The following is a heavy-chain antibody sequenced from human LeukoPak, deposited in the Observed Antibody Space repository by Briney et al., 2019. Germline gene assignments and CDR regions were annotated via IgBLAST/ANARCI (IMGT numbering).Heavy chain of an antibody. CDR1: GFTFDDYA. Sequence: GRSLRLSCAASGFTFDDYAMHWVRQAPGKGLEWVSGISWNSGSIGYADSVKGRFTISRDNAKNSLYLQMNSLRAEDTALYYCAKWGSYSSGWAYYFDYWGQGTLVTVSS. D-gene: IGHD6-19*01. J-gene: IGHJ4*02. CDR2: ISWNSGSI. CDR3: AKWGSYSSGWAYYFDY. V-gene: IGHV3-9*01.